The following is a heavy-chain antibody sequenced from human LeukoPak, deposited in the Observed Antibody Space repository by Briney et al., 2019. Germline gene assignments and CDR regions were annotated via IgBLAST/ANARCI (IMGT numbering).Heavy chain of an antibody. V-gene: IGHV3-21*01. J-gene: IGHJ4*02. CDR3: ARDYGSGPFDY. D-gene: IGHD3-10*01. CDR1: GFTFSTYT. CDR2: LSSDRRYI. Sequence: PGGSLRLSCAASGFTFSTYTMNWVRQAPGKGLEWVSSLSSDRRYIYYADSVKGRFTISRDNAKNSLYLQMNSLRAEDTAVYYCARDYGSGPFDYWGQGTLVTVSS.